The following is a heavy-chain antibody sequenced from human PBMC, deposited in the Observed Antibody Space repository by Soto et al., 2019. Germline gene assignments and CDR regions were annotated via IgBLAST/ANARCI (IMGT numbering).Heavy chain of an antibody. J-gene: IGHJ4*02. CDR3: ASVSLYDSSGYYSFDF. CDR1: GGSISSSSYY. V-gene: IGHV4-39*07. D-gene: IGHD3-22*01. CDR2: IYYRGST. Sequence: SETLSLTCTVSGGSISSSSYYWGWIRQPPGKGLEWIGSIYYRGSTYYNPSLKRRVTISVDTSKNQFSLKLSSVTAADTAVYYCASVSLYDSSGYYSFDFWGQGTLVTVSS.